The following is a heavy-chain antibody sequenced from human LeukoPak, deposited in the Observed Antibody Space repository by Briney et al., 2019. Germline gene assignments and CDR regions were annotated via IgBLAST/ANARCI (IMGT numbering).Heavy chain of an antibody. CDR3: ANDSLSGSLDY. J-gene: IGHJ4*02. CDR2: ISGNSGSI. Sequence: PGGSLRLSCAASGFTFDDYAMHWVRQAPGKGLEWVSGISGNSGSIGYADSVRGRFTISRGNAKNSLYLQMNSLRAEDTALYSCANDSLSGSLDYWGKGTLVPVSS. V-gene: IGHV3-9*01. D-gene: IGHD1-26*01. CDR1: GFTFDDYA.